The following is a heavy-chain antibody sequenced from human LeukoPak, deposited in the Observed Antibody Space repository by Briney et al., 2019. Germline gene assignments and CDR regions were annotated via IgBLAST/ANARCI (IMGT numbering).Heavy chain of an antibody. Sequence: VASVKVSCKASGYTFTGYYMHWVRQAPGQGLEWMGWINPNSGGTNYAQKFQGRVTMTRDTSISTAYMELSRLRSDDTAVYYCATLGGMATTPFDYWGQGTLVTVSS. CDR1: GYTFTGYY. CDR3: ATLGGMATTPFDY. J-gene: IGHJ4*02. V-gene: IGHV1-2*02. CDR2: INPNSGGT. D-gene: IGHD5-24*01.